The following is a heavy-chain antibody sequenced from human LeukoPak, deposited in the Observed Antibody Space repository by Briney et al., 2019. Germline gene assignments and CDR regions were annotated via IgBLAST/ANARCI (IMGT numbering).Heavy chain of an antibody. J-gene: IGHJ5*02. CDR1: GFTFSNFW. V-gene: IGHV3-74*01. CDR3: ARDPEYSGAYSWFDP. CDR2: INSDGSST. D-gene: IGHD1-26*01. Sequence: PGGSLRLSCAVSGFTFSNFWMSWVRQAPGKGLVWVSRINSDGSSTSYADFVKGRFTISRDNAKNTLYLQMNSLRAEDTAVYYCARDPEYSGAYSWFDPWGQGTLVTVSP.